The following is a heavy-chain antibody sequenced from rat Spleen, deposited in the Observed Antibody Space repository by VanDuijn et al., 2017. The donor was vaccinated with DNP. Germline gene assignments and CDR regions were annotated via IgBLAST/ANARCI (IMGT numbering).Heavy chain of an antibody. J-gene: IGHJ2*01. CDR1: GYSITSNY. CDR3: ARMDPYGYKGDY. Sequence: EVQLQESGPGLVKPSQSLSLTCSVTGYSITSNYWGWIRKFPGNKMEYIGHISYSGSTNYNPSLKSRISITRDTSRNQFFLQLNSVNTEDTATYFCARMDPYGYKGDYWGQGVMVTVAS. D-gene: IGHD1-9*01. V-gene: IGHV3-1*01. CDR2: ISYSGST.